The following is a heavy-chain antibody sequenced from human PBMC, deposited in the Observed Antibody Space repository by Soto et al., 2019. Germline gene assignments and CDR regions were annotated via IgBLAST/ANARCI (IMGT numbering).Heavy chain of an antibody. D-gene: IGHD3-22*01. CDR1: EFTFSNYA. CDR3: ARATQSYYDTSGYYSYVH. Sequence: GGSLRLSCVASEFTFSNYAMSWVRQAPGKGLEWVSIIVQSGDVTYYADSVKGRFTISRDNAKSSLYLQMNNLRAEDTAFYFCARATQSYYDTSGYYSYVHWGQGAQVTVSS. V-gene: IGHV3-20*04. J-gene: IGHJ4*02. CDR2: IVQSGDVT.